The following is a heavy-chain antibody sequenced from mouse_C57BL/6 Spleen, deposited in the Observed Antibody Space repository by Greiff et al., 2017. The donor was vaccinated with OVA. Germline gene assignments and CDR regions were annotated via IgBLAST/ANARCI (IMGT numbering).Heavy chain of an antibody. Sequence: VQLQQSGPGLVKPSQSLSLTCSVTGYSITSGYYWNWIRQFPGNKLEWMGYISYDGSNNYNPSLKNRISITRDTSKNQFFLKLNSVTTEDTATYYCARTPDGSSYFDYWGQGTTLTVSS. V-gene: IGHV3-6*01. D-gene: IGHD1-1*01. CDR2: ISYDGSN. CDR1: GYSITSGYY. J-gene: IGHJ2*01. CDR3: ARTPDGSSYFDY.